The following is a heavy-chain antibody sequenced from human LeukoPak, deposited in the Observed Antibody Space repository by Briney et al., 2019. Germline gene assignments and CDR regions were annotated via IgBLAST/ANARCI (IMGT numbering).Heavy chain of an antibody. CDR1: GFTVSSTY. V-gene: IGHV3-53*01. Sequence: PGGSLRLSCAASGFTVSSTYMSWVRQAPGKGLEWVSLIYSGGSTYYADSVKGRFTISRDNSKSTLYLQMNSLRAEDTAVYYCAREGYSGSDYWGQGTLVTVSS. J-gene: IGHJ4*02. CDR2: IYSGGST. CDR3: AREGYSGSDY. D-gene: IGHD1-26*01.